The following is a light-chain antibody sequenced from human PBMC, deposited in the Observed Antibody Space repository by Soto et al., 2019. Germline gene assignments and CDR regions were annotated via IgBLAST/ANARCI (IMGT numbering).Light chain of an antibody. Sequence: EIVLTQSPATLSLSPGERATLSCRASQSVSSYLAWYQQKPGQAPRLLIYDASNRATGIPARFSGSGSGTDFTLTISSLEPEDFVVYYCQQRSNWPRVTFGPGTKVDIK. CDR1: QSVSSY. J-gene: IGKJ3*01. V-gene: IGKV3-11*01. CDR2: DAS. CDR3: QQRSNWPRVT.